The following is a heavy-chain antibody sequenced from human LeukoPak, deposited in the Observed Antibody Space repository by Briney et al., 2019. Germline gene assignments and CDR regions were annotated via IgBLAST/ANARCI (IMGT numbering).Heavy chain of an antibody. J-gene: IGHJ6*02. Sequence: GASVKVSCKASGYTFTGYYMHWVRQAPGQGLEWMGWINPNSGGTNYAQKFQGRVTMTRDTSISTAYMELSRLRSDDTAVYYCARYFVVEGFYYYYYYGMDVWGQGTTVTVSS. D-gene: IGHD2-21*01. CDR2: INPNSGGT. CDR3: ARYFVVEGFYYYYYYGMDV. CDR1: GYTFTGYY. V-gene: IGHV1-2*02.